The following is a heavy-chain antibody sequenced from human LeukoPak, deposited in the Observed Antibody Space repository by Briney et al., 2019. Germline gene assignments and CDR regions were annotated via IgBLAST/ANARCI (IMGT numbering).Heavy chain of an antibody. CDR2: INPNSGGT. D-gene: IGHD3-22*01. V-gene: IGHV1-2*02. J-gene: IGHJ3*02. CDR3: AKGDDSSGYGAFDI. Sequence: ASVKVSCKASGYTFTGYYMHWVRQAPGQGLEWMGWINPNSGGTNYAQKFQGRVTMTRDTSISTAYMELSRLRSDDTALYYCAKGDDSSGYGAFDIWGQGTMVTVSS. CDR1: GYTFTGYY.